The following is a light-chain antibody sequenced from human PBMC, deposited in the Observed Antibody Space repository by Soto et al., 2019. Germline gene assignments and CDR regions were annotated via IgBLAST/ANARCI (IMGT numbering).Light chain of an antibody. V-gene: IGLV2-8*01. CDR3: SSYAGSNNQV. CDR2: EVS. CDR1: SSDVGGYNY. Sequence: QSALTQPPSASGSPGQSVTISCNGTSSDVGGYNYVSWYQQHPGRAPKLMIYEVSKRPSGVPDRFSGSKSGNTASLTVSGLQTEDEADYYCSSYAGSNNQVFGTGTKLTVL. J-gene: IGLJ1*01.